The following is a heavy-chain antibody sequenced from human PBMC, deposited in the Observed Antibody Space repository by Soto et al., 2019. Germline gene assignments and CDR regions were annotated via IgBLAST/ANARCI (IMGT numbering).Heavy chain of an antibody. CDR2: IYYSGST. CDR3: ARHDYGGFGF. D-gene: IGHD4-17*01. Sequence: SETLSLTCAVSGGSISSGGYSWSWIRQPPGKGLEWIGYIYYSGSTNYNPSLKSRVTISVDTSKNQFSLKLSSVTAADTAVYYCARHDYGGFGFWGQGTLVTVSS. V-gene: IGHV4-61*08. J-gene: IGHJ4*02. CDR1: GGSISSGGYS.